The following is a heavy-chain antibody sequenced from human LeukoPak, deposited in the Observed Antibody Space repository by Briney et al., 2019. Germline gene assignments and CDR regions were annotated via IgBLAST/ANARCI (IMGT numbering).Heavy chain of an antibody. D-gene: IGHD3-10*01. CDR3: ARDYYASGSPNDY. Sequence: GGSLRLSCAASGLPFSTYWMHWVRQAPGKGLVWLLRINSDACSISYTDSVKGRFTISRHNAKNTLYLQMNSLRAEDTAVHFYARDYYASGSPNDYWGEGALVTVSS. CDR2: INSDACSI. CDR1: GLPFSTYW. V-gene: IGHV3-74*01. J-gene: IGHJ4*02.